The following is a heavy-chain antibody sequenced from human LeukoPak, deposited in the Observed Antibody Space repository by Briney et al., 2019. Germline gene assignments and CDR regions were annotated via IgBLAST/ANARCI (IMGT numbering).Heavy chain of an antibody. CDR3: ARQNEQRLIVGTNWFDP. CDR1: GFTFTTYS. V-gene: IGHV3-48*02. Sequence: GGSLRLSCAASGFTFTTYSMNWVRQAPGKGLEWVSYISTSNSTIYYADSVKGRFTISRDNAKNSLYLQMDSLRDEDTAVYYCARQNEQRLIVGTNWFDPWGQGTLVTVSS. J-gene: IGHJ5*02. CDR2: ISTSNSTI. D-gene: IGHD6-25*01.